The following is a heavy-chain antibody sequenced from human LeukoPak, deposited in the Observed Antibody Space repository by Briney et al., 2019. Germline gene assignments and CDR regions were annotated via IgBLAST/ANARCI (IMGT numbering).Heavy chain of an antibody. CDR3: ARQRYSSRYQGD. CDR2: VYFDGDT. J-gene: IGHJ4*02. V-gene: IGHV4-39*01. CDR1: GDSIHSVYYF. D-gene: IGHD6-13*01. Sequence: SETPSLTCTVSGDSIHSVYYFWGWIRQPPGKGLEWIGSVYFDGDTSYSPSLKSRVTISVDTSKNQFSLKLSSVTAADTAVYYCARQRYSSRYQGDWGQGTLVTVSS.